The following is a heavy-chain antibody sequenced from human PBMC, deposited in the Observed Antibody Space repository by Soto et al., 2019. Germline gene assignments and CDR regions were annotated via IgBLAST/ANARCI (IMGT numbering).Heavy chain of an antibody. D-gene: IGHD3-10*02. Sequence: PGGSLRLSCAASGFTFSSYGMYWVRQAPGKGLEWVAVISYDGSNKYYADSVKGRFTISRDNSKNTLYLQMNSLRAEDTAVYYCSRDQRLCSGDDRDDLWGQGTLVTV. J-gene: IGHJ3*01. CDR3: SRDQRLCSGDDRDDL. CDR1: GFTFSSYG. V-gene: IGHV3-30*03. CDR2: ISYDGSNK.